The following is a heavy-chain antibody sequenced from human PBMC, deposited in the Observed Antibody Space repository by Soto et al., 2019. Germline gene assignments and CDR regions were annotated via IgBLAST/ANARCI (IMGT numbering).Heavy chain of an antibody. V-gene: IGHV3-48*02. CDR3: ARDLASYRLLWFGELWGGDY. Sequence: GGSLRLSCAASGFTFSSYSMNWVRQAPGKGLEWVSYISSSSSTIYYADSVKGRFTISRDNAKNSLYLQMNSLRDEDTAVYYCARDLASYRLLWFGELWGGDYWGQGTLVTVSS. CDR1: GFTFSSYS. D-gene: IGHD3-10*01. CDR2: ISSSSSTI. J-gene: IGHJ4*02.